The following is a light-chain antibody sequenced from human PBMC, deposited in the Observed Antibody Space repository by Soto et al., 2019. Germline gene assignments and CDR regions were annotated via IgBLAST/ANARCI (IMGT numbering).Light chain of an antibody. Sequence: QSALTQPASVSGSPGQSITISCTGTSSDIGAYNYVSWYRQHPGKAPQLLIYDVNNRPSGVSHRFPGSKSGNTASLTISGLQSEDEADYFCTSYTGSNTLEVFGPGTKVTVL. CDR1: SSDIGAYNY. V-gene: IGLV2-14*03. J-gene: IGLJ1*01. CDR2: DVN. CDR3: TSYTGSNTLEV.